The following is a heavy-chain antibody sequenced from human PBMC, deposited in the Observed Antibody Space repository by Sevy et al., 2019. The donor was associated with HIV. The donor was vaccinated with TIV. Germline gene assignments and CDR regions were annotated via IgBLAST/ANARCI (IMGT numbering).Heavy chain of an antibody. V-gene: IGHV3-33*01. J-gene: IGHJ5*02. Sequence: GGSLRLSCAASGFTFSSYGMHWVRQAPGKGLEWWAVIGYDEINKYLADSVKARFTISGENSSNRMYLQMNSLRAEDTAVYYCARDSEAYCGGDCYSFNWFDPWGQGTLVTVSS. CDR1: GFTFSSYG. CDR3: ARDSEAYCGGDCYSFNWFDP. D-gene: IGHD2-21*02. CDR2: IGYDEINK.